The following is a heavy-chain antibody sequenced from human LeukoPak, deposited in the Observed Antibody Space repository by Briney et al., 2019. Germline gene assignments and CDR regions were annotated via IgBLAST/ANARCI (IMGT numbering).Heavy chain of an antibody. D-gene: IGHD3-9*01. Sequence: ASVKVSCKASGYTFTSYYMHWVRQAPGQGLEWMGIINPSGGSTTYAQKFQGRVTMTSDTSTSTVYMELSSLRSDDTAVYYCARRGILTGYMFDYWGQGTLVTVSS. CDR1: GYTFTSYY. CDR2: INPSGGST. J-gene: IGHJ4*02. V-gene: IGHV1-46*03. CDR3: ARRGILTGYMFDY.